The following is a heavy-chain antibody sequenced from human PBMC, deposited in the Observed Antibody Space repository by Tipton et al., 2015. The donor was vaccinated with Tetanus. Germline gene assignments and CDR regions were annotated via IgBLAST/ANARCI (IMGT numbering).Heavy chain of an antibody. D-gene: IGHD1-7*01. V-gene: IGHV4-39*07. CDR2: IYVSGST. CDR1: GGSLSRGGFY. CDR3: ASDQAGGARGWNSLDF. J-gene: IGHJ4*02. Sequence: TLSLTCTVSGGSLSRGGFYWGWIRQPPGKGLEWIGSIYVSGSTYYNPSLKSRVTISVDTSKNQFSLKLDSMAAADPAGYSYASDQAGGARGWNSLDFWGPGTPVSVSP.